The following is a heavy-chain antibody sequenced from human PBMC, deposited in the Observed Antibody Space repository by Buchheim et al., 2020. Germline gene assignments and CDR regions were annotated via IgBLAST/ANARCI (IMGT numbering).Heavy chain of an antibody. CDR1: GFTFSSYG. V-gene: IGHV3-33*01. D-gene: IGHD3-10*01. CDR3: ARDNPERLLWFGASYGMDV. J-gene: IGHJ6*02. CDR2: IWYDGSNK. Sequence: QVQLVESGGGVVQPGRSLRLSCAASGFTFSSYGMHWVRQAPGKGLEWVAVIWYDGSNKYYADSVKGRFTISRDNSKNTLYLQMNSLRAEDTAMYYCARDNPERLLWFGASYGMDVWGQGTT.